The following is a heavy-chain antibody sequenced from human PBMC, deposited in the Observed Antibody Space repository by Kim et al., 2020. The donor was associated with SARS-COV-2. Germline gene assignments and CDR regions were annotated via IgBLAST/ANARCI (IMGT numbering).Heavy chain of an antibody. J-gene: IGHJ4*02. D-gene: IGHD1-26*01. V-gene: IGHV3-23*01. Sequence: GGSLRLSCAASGFTFSTYAMTWVRQAPGKGLEWVSTITGSGGSTYYADSVKGRFTISRDNSKNTVYLQMNSLRAADTAVYYCAKMCGTYNTDGYWGQGTLVTVSS. CDR1: GFTFSTYA. CDR2: ITGSGGST. CDR3: AKMCGTYNTDGY.